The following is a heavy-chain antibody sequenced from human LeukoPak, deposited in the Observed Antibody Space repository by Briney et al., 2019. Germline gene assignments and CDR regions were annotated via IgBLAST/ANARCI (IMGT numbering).Heavy chain of an antibody. CDR3: ARDSTQQLVPEYFQH. CDR2: IKQDGSEK. D-gene: IGHD6-13*01. Sequence: GGSLRLSCVASGIAFSRHWMKWVRQAPGKGLEWVANIKQDGSEKFYVDSVKGRFTISRDNAKNSLYLQMNSLRAEDTAVYYCARDSTQQLVPEYFQHWGQGTLVTVSS. CDR1: GIAFSRHW. V-gene: IGHV3-7*01. J-gene: IGHJ1*01.